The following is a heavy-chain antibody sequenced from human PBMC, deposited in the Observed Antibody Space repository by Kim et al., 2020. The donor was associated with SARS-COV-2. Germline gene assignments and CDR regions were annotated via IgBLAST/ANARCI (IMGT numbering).Heavy chain of an antibody. J-gene: IGHJ3*02. CDR1: GYTFTNYW. CDR2: IYPADFDT. D-gene: IGHD6-19*01. V-gene: IGHV5-51*01. Sequence: GESLKISCKGSGYTFTNYWIGWVRLMPGKGLEWMGIIYPADFDTRYSPSFQGQVTISVDKSISTAFLQWSSLKVSDTAMYYCARHDLSNGGPLMGNIWGKGTMVTVSS. CDR3: ARHDLSNGGPLMGNI.